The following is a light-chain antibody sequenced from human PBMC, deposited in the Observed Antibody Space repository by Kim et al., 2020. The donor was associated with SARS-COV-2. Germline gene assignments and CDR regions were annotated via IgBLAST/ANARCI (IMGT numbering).Light chain of an antibody. J-gene: IGKJ4*01. V-gene: IGKV3-11*01. CDR1: QRVVSY. Sequence: SPGEEAATSGRASQRVVSYLDWYQHKPGQPPRLLIYDESNRATAIPARFSGSGSGTDFTLTISSLEPEDSAVYYCQHRRNWPLLTFGGGTKVDIK. CDR3: QHRRNWPLLT. CDR2: DES.